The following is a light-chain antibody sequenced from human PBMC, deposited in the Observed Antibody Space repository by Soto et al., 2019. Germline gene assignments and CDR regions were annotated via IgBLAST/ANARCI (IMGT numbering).Light chain of an antibody. J-gene: IGLJ1*01. CDR1: SGHSSYI. V-gene: IGLV4-60*03. CDR2: LEGSGSY. CDR3: ETWDSNTRV. Sequence: QAVVTQSSSASASLGSSVKLTCTLSSGHSSYIIAWHQQQPGKAPWYLMKLEGSGSYNKGSGVPDRFSGSSSGADRYLTISNLQSEDEADYYCETWDSNTRVFGTGTKVTVL.